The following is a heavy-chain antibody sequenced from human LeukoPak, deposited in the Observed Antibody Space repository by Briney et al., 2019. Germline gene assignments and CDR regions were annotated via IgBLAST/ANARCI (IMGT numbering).Heavy chain of an antibody. V-gene: IGHV1-18*01. CDR3: AVSLVTSYYFYGMDV. Sequence: ASVKVSCKTSGYTFTSYGISWVRQAPGQGLEWMGWISVYNGNKNYAQKLQGRVTLTTDTSTNTAYMELRSLRSDDTAVYYCAVSLVTSYYFYGMDVWGQGTTVIVSS. CDR2: ISVYNGNK. J-gene: IGHJ6*02. CDR1: GYTFTSYG.